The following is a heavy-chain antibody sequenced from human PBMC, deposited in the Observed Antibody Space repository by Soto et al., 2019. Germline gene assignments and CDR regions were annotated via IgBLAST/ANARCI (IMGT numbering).Heavy chain of an antibody. V-gene: IGHV3-11*05. CDR3: ARDYDFWSGYLSGHFDY. CDR2: IGRDSRDT. CDR1: GFTFSDYF. D-gene: IGHD3-3*01. Sequence: QVQLVESGGGLVKPGGSLRLSCAASGFTFSDYFLTWIRQAPGKGLEWVSYIGRDSRDTNYADSVKGRFTISRDNANNSLFLQMNDLRVDDTAVYYCARDYDFWSGYLSGHFDYWGQGTLVTVSS. J-gene: IGHJ4*02.